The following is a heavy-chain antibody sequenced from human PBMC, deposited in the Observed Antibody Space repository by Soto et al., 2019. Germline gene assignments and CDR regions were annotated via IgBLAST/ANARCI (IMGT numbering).Heavy chain of an antibody. Sequence: PSETLSLTCTVSGGSISSSSYYWGWIRQPPXKGLEWIGSIYYSGSTYYNPSLKSRVTISVDTSKNQFSLKLSSVTAAATAVYYCARRGRYCSGGSCYNWFDPWGQGTLVTVSS. J-gene: IGHJ5*02. D-gene: IGHD2-15*01. CDR1: GGSISSSSYY. V-gene: IGHV4-39*01. CDR2: IYYSGST. CDR3: ARRGRYCSGGSCYNWFDP.